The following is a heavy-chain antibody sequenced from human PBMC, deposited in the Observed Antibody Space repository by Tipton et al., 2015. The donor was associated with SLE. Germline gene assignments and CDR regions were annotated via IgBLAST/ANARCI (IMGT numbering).Heavy chain of an antibody. CDR1: GGSISSHY. CDR2: IYYSGST. J-gene: IGHJ5*02. Sequence: TLSLTCTVSGGSISSHYWSWIRQPPGKGLECIGYIYYSGSTNYNPSLKSRVTISVDTSKNQFSLKLSSVTAADTAVYYCAREYYDILTGLGPWGQGTLVTVSS. CDR3: AREYYDILTGLGP. V-gene: IGHV4-59*11. D-gene: IGHD3-9*01.